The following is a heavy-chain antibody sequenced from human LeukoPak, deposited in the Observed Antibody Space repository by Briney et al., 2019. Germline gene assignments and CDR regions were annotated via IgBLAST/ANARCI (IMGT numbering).Heavy chain of an antibody. CDR3: ARALGYCRSTSCYGVSNWFDP. D-gene: IGHD2-2*01. CDR1: GFTFSSYW. J-gene: IGHJ5*02. V-gene: IGHV3-7*01. Sequence: PGGSLRLSCAASGFTFSSYWMSWVRQAPGKGLEWVANIKQDGSEKYYADSVKGRFTISRDNSKNTLYLQMNSLRAEDTAVYYCARALGYCRSTSCYGVSNWFDPWGQGTLVTVSS. CDR2: IKQDGSEK.